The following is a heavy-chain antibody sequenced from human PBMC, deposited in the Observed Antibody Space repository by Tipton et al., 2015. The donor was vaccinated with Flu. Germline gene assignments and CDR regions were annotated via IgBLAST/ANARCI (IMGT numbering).Heavy chain of an antibody. CDR2: IYTSGST. J-gene: IGHJ3*02. CDR1: DGSITSYTFY. Sequence: TLSLTCTVSDGSITSYTFYWGWVRQPPGKGLEWIGRIYTSGSTNYNPSLNGRVTMSLDTSKNQFSLKMRSVTVADTAVYFCATEPPGYDFGDPDIYNIWGQGTLVTVSS. CDR3: ATEPPGYDFGDPDIYNI. D-gene: IGHD4-17*01. V-gene: IGHV4-61*02.